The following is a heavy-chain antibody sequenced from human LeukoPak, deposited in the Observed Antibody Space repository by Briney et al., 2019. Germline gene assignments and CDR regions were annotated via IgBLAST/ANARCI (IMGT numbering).Heavy chain of an antibody. D-gene: IGHD2-15*01. CDR1: GFTFNSYA. CDR3: AREAIYCSGGSCYAYAFDI. J-gene: IGHJ3*02. Sequence: GGSLRLSCAASGFTFNSYAMSWVRQAPGKGLKWVSTVSDSGGSTHYADSVKGRFTISRDNSKKTLYLQMNSLRAEDTAVYYCAREAIYCSGGSCYAYAFDIWGQGTMVTVSS. V-gene: IGHV3-23*01. CDR2: VSDSGGST.